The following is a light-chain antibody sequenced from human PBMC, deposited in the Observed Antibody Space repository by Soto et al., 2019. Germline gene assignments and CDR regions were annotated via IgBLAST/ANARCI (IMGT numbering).Light chain of an antibody. Sequence: IVMTQSPATLSVSPGDRGTLSCRASQSVSSDLAWYQQRPGQAPRLLIYGASTRATGIPARFSGTGSGTEFTLTISSLQSEDFAFYYCQQYNNWPPYTFGQGTKLEIK. CDR2: GAS. V-gene: IGKV3-15*01. CDR3: QQYNNWPPYT. CDR1: QSVSSD. J-gene: IGKJ2*01.